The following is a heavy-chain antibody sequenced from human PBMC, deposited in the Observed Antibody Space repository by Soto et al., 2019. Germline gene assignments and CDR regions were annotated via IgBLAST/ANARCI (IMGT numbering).Heavy chain of an antibody. J-gene: IGHJ6*02. CDR2: IYNSGST. CDR3: ARDSYRYGMDV. D-gene: IGHD1-20*01. Sequence: PSETLSLTCTVSGGSISSGGYYWSWIRQHPGKGLEWIGYIYNSGSTYYNPSLKSRVTISVDTSKNQFSLKLSSVTAADTAVYYCARDSYRYGMDVWGQGTTVTAP. V-gene: IGHV4-31*03. CDR1: GGSISSGGYY.